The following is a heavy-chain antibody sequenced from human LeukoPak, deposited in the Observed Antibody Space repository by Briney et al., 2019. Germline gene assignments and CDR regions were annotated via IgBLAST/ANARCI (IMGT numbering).Heavy chain of an antibody. J-gene: IGHJ4*02. V-gene: IGHV1-8*03. CDR1: GYTFTNYD. Sequence: ASVKVSCKASGYTFTNYDINWVRPATGQGLEWMGWMNPNSGNTGYAQKFQGRVTITRNSSISTAYMELSSLRSEDTAVYYCARPGGSSQGFDYWGQGTLVTVSS. CDR2: MNPNSGNT. D-gene: IGHD3-16*01. CDR3: ARPGGSSQGFDY.